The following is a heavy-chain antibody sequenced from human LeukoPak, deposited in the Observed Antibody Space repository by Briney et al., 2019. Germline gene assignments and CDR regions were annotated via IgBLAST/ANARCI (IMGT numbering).Heavy chain of an antibody. J-gene: IGHJ6*02. Sequence: GGSLRLSCAASGFTFSSYAMSWVRQAPGKGLEWVSAISGSGGSTYYADSVKGRFTISRDNSKNTLYLQMNSLRAEDTAVYYCAKSFGEYYYYYGMDVWGQGTTVTVSS. CDR1: GFTFSSYA. V-gene: IGHV3-23*01. CDR2: ISGSGGST. D-gene: IGHD3-10*01. CDR3: AKSFGEYYYYYGMDV.